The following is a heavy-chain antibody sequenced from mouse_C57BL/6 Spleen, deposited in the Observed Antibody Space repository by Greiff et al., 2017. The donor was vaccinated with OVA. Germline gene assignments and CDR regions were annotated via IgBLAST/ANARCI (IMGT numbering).Heavy chain of an antibody. CDR3: TRLLPGYYYAMDY. CDR1: GFTFSSYA. D-gene: IGHD1-1*01. Sequence: EVQLVESGEGLVKPGGSLKLSCAGSGFTFSSYAMSWVRQTPEKRLEWVAYISSGGDYIYYADTVKGRFTISRDNARNTLYLQMSSLKSEDTAMYYCTRLLPGYYYAMDYWGQGTSVTVSS. V-gene: IGHV5-9-1*02. J-gene: IGHJ4*01. CDR2: ISSGGDYI.